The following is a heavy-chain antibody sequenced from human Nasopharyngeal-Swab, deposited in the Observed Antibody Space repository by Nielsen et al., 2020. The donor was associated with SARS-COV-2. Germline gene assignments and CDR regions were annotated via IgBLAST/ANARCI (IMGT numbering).Heavy chain of an antibody. D-gene: IGHD2-8*01. CDR3: ARDGVNYYDY. CDR2: ISGSGGST. CDR1: GFTFSTYA. Sequence: GESLKISCAASGFTFSTYAMYWVRQPPAKGPEWVSIISGSGGSTYYADSVKGRFTISRDNAKNSLYLQMNSLRAEDTALYYCARDGVNYYDYWGQGTLVTVSS. V-gene: IGHV3-23*01. J-gene: IGHJ4*02.